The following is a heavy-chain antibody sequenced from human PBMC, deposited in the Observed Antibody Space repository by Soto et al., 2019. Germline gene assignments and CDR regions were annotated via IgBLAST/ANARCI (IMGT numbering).Heavy chain of an antibody. CDR3: AKGRRGVGYYFDY. D-gene: IGHD3-10*01. V-gene: IGHV3-23*01. CDR2: ISGSGGST. CDR1: GFTFSSYA. Sequence: GGFLRLSCAASGFTFSSYAMSWVRQAPGKGLEWVSAISGSGGSTYYADSVKGRFTISRDNSKNTLYLQMNSLRAEDTAVYYCAKGRRGVGYYFDYWGQGTLVTVSS. J-gene: IGHJ4*02.